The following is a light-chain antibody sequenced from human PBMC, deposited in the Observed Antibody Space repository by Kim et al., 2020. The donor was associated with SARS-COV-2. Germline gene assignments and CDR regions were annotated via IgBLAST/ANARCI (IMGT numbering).Light chain of an antibody. CDR2: AAS. CDR1: QGVRND. J-gene: IGKJ4*01. V-gene: IGKV1-6*01. Sequence: ASVGDRVTITCRASQGVRNDLGWYQQKPGKAPKLLIYAASSLQSGVPSRFSGSGSGTDFTLTISRLQPEDFATYYCLQDYNYPRTFGGGTKVDIK. CDR3: LQDYNYPRT.